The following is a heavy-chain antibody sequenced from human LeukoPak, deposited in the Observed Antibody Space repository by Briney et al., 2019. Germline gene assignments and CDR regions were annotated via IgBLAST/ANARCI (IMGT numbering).Heavy chain of an antibody. CDR3: AKGTGRYWTSFDY. J-gene: IGHJ4*02. CDR1: GFTFDDYA. Sequence: GGSLRLSCAASGFTFDDYAMHWVRLAPGKSLEWVSGISWNSGSIDYAVSVKGRFIISRDNAKNSLYLQMNSLRPEDTALYYCAKGTGRYWTSFDYWGQGTLVIVSS. V-gene: IGHV3-9*01. CDR2: ISWNSGSI. D-gene: IGHD1-26*01.